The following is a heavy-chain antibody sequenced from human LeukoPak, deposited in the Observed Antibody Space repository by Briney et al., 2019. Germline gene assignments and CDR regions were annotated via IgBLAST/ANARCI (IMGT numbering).Heavy chain of an antibody. Sequence: SQTLSLTCTVSGGSISSGDYYWSWIRQPPGKGLEWIGYIYYSGSTYYNPSLKSRVTISVDTSKNQFSLKLSSVTAAGTAVYYCARAQAYPYGSGSDDYFDYWGQGTLVTVSS. J-gene: IGHJ4*02. V-gene: IGHV4-30-4*01. CDR3: ARAQAYPYGSGSDDYFDY. CDR2: IYYSGST. CDR1: GGSISSGDYY. D-gene: IGHD3-10*01.